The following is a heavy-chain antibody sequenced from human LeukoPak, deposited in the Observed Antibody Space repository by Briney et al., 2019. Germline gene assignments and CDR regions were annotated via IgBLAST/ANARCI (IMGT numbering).Heavy chain of an antibody. D-gene: IGHD2-2*01. CDR1: GGSFSGYY. CDR3: ARGEIVVVPAARYYYYYMDV. Sequence: SETLSLTCAVYGGSFSGYYWSWIRQPPGKGLEWIGEINHSGSTNCNPSLKSRVTISVDTSKNQFSLKLSSATAADTAVYYCARGEIVVVPAARYYYYYMDVWGKGTTVTVSS. J-gene: IGHJ6*03. V-gene: IGHV4-34*01. CDR2: INHSGST.